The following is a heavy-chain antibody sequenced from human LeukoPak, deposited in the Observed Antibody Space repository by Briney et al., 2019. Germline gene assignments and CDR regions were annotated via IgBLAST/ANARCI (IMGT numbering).Heavy chain of an antibody. D-gene: IGHD3-16*01. V-gene: IGHV3-11*05. J-gene: IGHJ4*02. Sequence: NPGGSLRLSCAASGFTFSDCYMTWIRRALGKGLEWVSYISSSSGFTKYADSVRGRFTISRDNAKNSLYLQMNTLRVDDTAVYYCARGSPPGDWGQGTLVTVSS. CDR2: ISSSSGFT. CDR1: GFTFSDCY. CDR3: ARGSPPGD.